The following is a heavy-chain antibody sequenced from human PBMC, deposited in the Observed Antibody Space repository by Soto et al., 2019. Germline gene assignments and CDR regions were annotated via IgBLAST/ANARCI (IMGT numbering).Heavy chain of an antibody. CDR3: ARDGLRYFDWLPRNWFDP. V-gene: IGHV3-11*06. Sequence: LRLSFAASGFTFSDYYMSWIRQAPGKGLEWVSYISSSSSYTNYADSVKGRFTISRDNAKNSLYLQMNSLRAEDTAVYYCARDGLRYFDWLPRNWFDPWGQGTLVTVSS. D-gene: IGHD3-9*01. CDR1: GFTFSDYY. J-gene: IGHJ5*02. CDR2: ISSSSSYT.